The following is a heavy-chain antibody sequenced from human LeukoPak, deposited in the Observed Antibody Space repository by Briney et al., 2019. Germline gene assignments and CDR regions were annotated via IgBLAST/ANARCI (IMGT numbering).Heavy chain of an antibody. CDR1: SASIRSGGYY. J-gene: IGHJ4*02. V-gene: IGHV4-31*03. Sequence: SETLSLTCTVSSASIRSGGYYWSWLRQHPGKGLEWIGYISDSGNTLYNPSLKSRITISVDTSKNQLSLKLTSVTAADTAVYYCARVPSRFGPPFDYWGQGSLVTVSS. D-gene: IGHD3-16*01. CDR3: ARVPSRFGPPFDY. CDR2: ISDSGNT.